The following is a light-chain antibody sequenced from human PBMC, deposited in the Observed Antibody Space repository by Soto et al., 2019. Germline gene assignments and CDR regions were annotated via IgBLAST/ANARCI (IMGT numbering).Light chain of an antibody. Sequence: EILMTQSPATLSVSPGERATLSCRASQSVSSNLAWYQQKPGQAPRLLIYGASTRATGIPARFSGSGSETEFTLTISSLQSEDFAVYYCQQYNNWPLTFGGGTEVEIK. V-gene: IGKV3-15*01. CDR1: QSVSSN. J-gene: IGKJ4*01. CDR2: GAS. CDR3: QQYNNWPLT.